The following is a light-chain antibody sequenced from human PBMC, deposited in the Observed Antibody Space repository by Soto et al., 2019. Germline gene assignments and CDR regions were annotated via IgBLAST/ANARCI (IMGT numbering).Light chain of an antibody. V-gene: IGKV1-5*03. CDR2: QAS. J-gene: IGKJ1*01. CDR3: QQCNTYPGT. Sequence: DIQMTQSPSTLSAFVGDRVTITCRASQSIGYCLAWYQQKPGKAPKVLIYQASSLESGVPSRFSGRGSGTEFTLTISSLQPDDFATYYCQQCNTYPGTFGQGTKVEIK. CDR1: QSIGYC.